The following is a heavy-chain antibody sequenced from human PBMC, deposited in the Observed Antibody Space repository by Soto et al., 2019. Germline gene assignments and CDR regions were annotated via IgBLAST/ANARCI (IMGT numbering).Heavy chain of an antibody. V-gene: IGHV3-7*01. J-gene: IGHJ4*02. Sequence: EVQLVESGGGLVQPGGSLRLSCAASGFTFSSYWMSWVRQAPGKGLEWVANIKQDGSEKYYVDSVKGRFTISRDNAKNSLYLQMNGLRAEDTAVYYCAREYSSASIPFDYWGQGTLVTVSS. CDR1: GFTFSSYW. D-gene: IGHD6-19*01. CDR3: AREYSSASIPFDY. CDR2: IKQDGSEK.